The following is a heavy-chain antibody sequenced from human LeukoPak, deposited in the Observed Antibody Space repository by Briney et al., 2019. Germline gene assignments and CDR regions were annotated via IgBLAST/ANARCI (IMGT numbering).Heavy chain of an antibody. V-gene: IGHV4-59*02. D-gene: IGHD2/OR15-2a*01. Sequence: PSETLSLTCNVSGVSVSASHWNWIRQRPGKGLEWIGCLSYTGKTDYNPSLKSRVSISLGSSNNHFSLNLTSVTAADTAVYYCSEGYFEPFDHWGQGILVTVSS. CDR1: GVSVSASH. CDR2: LSYTGKT. CDR3: SEGYFEPFDH. J-gene: IGHJ4*02.